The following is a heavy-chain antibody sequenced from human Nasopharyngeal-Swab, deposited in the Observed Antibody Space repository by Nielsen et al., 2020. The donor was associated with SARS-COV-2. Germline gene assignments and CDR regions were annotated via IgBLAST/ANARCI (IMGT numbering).Heavy chain of an antibody. CDR2: ISGSGRTT. J-gene: IGHJ4*02. V-gene: IGHV3-23*01. Sequence: GESLKISCEASGFTFSDYGMNWVRQAQGKGLQLVSAISGSGRTTFYADSVKGRFTISRDNSKNTMYLQMNSLRDEDTAIYYCAKGFILENFDFGGQGALVTVSS. CDR3: AKGFILENFDF. CDR1: GFTFSDYG.